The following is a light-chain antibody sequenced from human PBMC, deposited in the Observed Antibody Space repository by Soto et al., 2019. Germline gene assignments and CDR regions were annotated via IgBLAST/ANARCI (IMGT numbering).Light chain of an antibody. V-gene: IGKV3-20*01. CDR2: AAS. J-gene: IGKJ1*01. CDR1: QSVSSNY. Sequence: EIVLTQSPGTLSLSPGERATLSCRASQSVSSNYLAWYQQKPGQAPRLLIYAASSRATGIPDRFSGSGSGTDFTLTISRLQPEDFAVYFCQQCDNSQGTFGQGTRVEIK. CDR3: QQCDNSQGT.